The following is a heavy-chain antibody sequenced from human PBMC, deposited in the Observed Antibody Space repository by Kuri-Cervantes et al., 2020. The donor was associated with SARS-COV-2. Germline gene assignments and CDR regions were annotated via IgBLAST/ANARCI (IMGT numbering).Heavy chain of an antibody. D-gene: IGHD6-6*01. CDR3: SSLQRGSSKYYYYYYMDV. Sequence: SETLSLTCTVSGGSISSYYWSWIRQPPGKGLEWIWYIYYSGSTNYNPSLKSRVTISVDTSKNQFSLKLSSVTAADTAVYYCSSLQRGSSKYYYYYYMDVWGKGNTV. CDR1: GGSISSYY. V-gene: IGHV4-59*12. J-gene: IGHJ6*03. CDR2: IYYSGST.